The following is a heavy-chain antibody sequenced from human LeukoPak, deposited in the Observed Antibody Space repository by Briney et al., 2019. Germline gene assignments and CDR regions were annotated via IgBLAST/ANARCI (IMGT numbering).Heavy chain of an antibody. CDR3: VRDVAF. Sequence: PGRSLRLSCKTSGFKFRDFDMDWVRQAPGKGLEWVAHISYDGTKEYYADSVKGRFSISRVNSQDTVYLQLSSLTTEDTARYYCVRDVAFWGQGTLIIVSS. CDR2: ISYDGTKE. J-gene: IGHJ4*02. CDR1: GFKFRDFD. V-gene: IGHV3-30*03.